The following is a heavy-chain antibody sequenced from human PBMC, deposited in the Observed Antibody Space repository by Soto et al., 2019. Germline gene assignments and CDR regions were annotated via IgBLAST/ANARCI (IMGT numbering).Heavy chain of an antibody. CDR3: AIVAYYYDSSGYLDAYDI. Sequence: EASVKVSCKASGYTFTSYYMHWVRQAPGQGLEWMGIINPSGGSTSYAQKFQGRVTMTRDTSTSTVYMELISLRSEDTAVYYCAIVAYYYDSSGYLDAYDIWGKGTMVTV. CDR2: INPSGGST. V-gene: IGHV1-46*01. D-gene: IGHD3-22*01. J-gene: IGHJ3*02. CDR1: GYTFTSYY.